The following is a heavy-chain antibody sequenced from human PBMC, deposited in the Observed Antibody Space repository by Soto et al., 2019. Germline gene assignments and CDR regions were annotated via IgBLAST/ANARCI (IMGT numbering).Heavy chain of an antibody. Sequence: GGSLRLSCAASGFTFSNYTMAWVRQAPGKGLEWVSSISGSGETTYYADSVKGRFTISRDNSKNTLYLQMSSLRAEDTAIYYCAKDYGGSDGYFDYWGQGTLVTVSS. CDR1: GFTFSNYT. V-gene: IGHV3-23*01. CDR3: AKDYGGSDGYFDY. CDR2: ISGSGETT. D-gene: IGHD2-15*01. J-gene: IGHJ4*02.